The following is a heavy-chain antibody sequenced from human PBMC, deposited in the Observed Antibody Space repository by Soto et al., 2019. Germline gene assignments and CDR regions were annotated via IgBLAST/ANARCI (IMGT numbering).Heavy chain of an antibody. Sequence: QVQLVQSGSELKKPGASVKVSCKASGYTLTSYAMNWLRQAPGQGLEWMGWINTNTGNPTYAQGFTGRFVFSLDTSVSTAYLQICSLKAEDTAVYYCARDYSSSWYPLDYYYYGMDVWGQGTTVTVSS. CDR2: INTNTGNP. V-gene: IGHV7-4-1*01. CDR3: ARDYSSSWYPLDYYYYGMDV. D-gene: IGHD6-13*01. J-gene: IGHJ6*02. CDR1: GYTLTSYA.